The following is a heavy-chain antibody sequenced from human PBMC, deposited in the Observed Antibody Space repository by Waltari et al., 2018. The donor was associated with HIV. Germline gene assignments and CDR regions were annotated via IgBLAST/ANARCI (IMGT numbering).Heavy chain of an antibody. CDR1: GGSITSGSYY. CDR2: FYISGSA. Sequence: QVQLQESGPGLVKPSQTLSLTCTVSGGSITSGSYYWIWIRQPAGKGLEWIGRFYISGSANYNPSLRSRVTMSLDTSKNQFSLKLSSVTAADTAVYYCARGLDILTGYYHWFSDLWGRGTLVTVSS. V-gene: IGHV4-61*02. J-gene: IGHJ2*01. D-gene: IGHD3-9*01. CDR3: ARGLDILTGYYHWFSDL.